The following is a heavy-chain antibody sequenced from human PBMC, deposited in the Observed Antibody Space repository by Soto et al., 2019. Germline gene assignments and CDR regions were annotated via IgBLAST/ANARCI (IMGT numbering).Heavy chain of an antibody. V-gene: IGHV4-39*01. CDR1: GGSISSYY. CDR3: ARFFGGAADY. Sequence: SETLSLTCTVSGGSISSYYWSWNRQPPGKGLEWIGSIYYSGTTYYNPSLKDRVTISVDTSKNQFSLNLSSVTAADTAVYYCARFFGGAADYWGQGMLVTVSS. CDR2: IYYSGTT. D-gene: IGHD3-16*01. J-gene: IGHJ4*02.